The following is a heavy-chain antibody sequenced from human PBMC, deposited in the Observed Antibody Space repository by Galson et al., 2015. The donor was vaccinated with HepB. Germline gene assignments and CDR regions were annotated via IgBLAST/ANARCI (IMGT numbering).Heavy chain of an antibody. CDR2: TSYDGGKK. CDR3: ARDSAYFSGDYIGVYHFDL. J-gene: IGHJ4*02. V-gene: IGHV3-30*03. CDR1: GFDFTSCG. D-gene: IGHD4-17*01. Sequence: SLRLSCAASGFDFTSCGMHWVRQAPGKGLEWLTVTSYDGGKKFYADSVKDRFTISRDNSKKTLFLEMNSLRPADTAVYFCARDSAYFSGDYIGVYHFDLWGPGTLVTVSS.